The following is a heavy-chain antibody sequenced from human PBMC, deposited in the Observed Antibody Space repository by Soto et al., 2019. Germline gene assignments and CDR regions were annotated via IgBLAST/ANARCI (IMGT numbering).Heavy chain of an antibody. D-gene: IGHD6-19*01. CDR3: ARAEGWLVRGGLDY. J-gene: IGHJ4*02. V-gene: IGHV4-59*01. Sequence: SSETLSLTCTVSGGSISSYYWSWIRQPPGKGLEWIGYIYYSGSTNYNPSLKSRVTISVDTSKNQFSLKLSSVTAADTAVYYCARAEGWLVRGGLDYWGQGTLVTVSS. CDR1: GGSISSYY. CDR2: IYYSGST.